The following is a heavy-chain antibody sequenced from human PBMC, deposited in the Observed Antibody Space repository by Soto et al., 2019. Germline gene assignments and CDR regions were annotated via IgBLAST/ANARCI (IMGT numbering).Heavy chain of an antibody. CDR2: ISGSGGST. CDR1: GFTFSSYA. V-gene: IGHV3-23*01. J-gene: IGHJ4*02. CDR3: AKDCQDYVDYVLGCYIDY. Sequence: EVQLLESGGGLVQPGGSLRLSCAASGFTFSSYAMSWVRQAQGKRLGWVPAISGSGGSTYYAVAVKGGFTISRDNSKNTLYLQMNSLRAEDTAVYYCAKDCQDYVDYVLGCYIDYWGQGTLVTVSS. D-gene: IGHD4-17*01.